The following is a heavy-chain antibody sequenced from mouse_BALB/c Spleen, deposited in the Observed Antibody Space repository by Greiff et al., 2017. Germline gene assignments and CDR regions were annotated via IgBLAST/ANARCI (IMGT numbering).Heavy chain of an antibody. CDR2: ISSGGST. D-gene: IGHD4-1*01. J-gene: IGHJ2*01. V-gene: IGHV5-6-5*01. CDR1: GFTFSSYA. CDR3: ARGWGFGDY. Sequence: EVKLMESGGGLVQPGGSLKLSCAASGFTFSSYAMSWVRQTPEKRLEWVASISSGGSTYYPDSVKGRFTISRDNARNILYLQMSSLRSEDTAMYYCARGWGFGDYWGQGTTLTVSS.